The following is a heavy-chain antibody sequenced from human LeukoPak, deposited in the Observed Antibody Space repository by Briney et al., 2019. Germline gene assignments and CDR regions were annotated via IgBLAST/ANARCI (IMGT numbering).Heavy chain of an antibody. CDR1: GFTFSSYW. CDR2: IKQDGSEE. J-gene: IGHJ6*03. D-gene: IGHD3-10*01. V-gene: IGHV3-7*01. CDR3: ARVLLWFGELLPPHYYYYMDV. Sequence: GSLRLSCAASGFTFSSYWMSWVRQAPGKGLEWVANIKQDGSEEYYVDSVKGRFTISRDNAKNSLYLQMNSLRAEDTAVYYCARVLLWFGELLPPHYYYYMDVWGKGTTVTISS.